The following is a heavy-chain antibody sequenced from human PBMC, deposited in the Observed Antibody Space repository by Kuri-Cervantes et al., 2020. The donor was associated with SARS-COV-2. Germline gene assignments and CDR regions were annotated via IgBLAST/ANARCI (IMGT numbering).Heavy chain of an antibody. CDR1: GFTFSSYD. J-gene: IGHJ4*02. V-gene: IGHV3-33*01. D-gene: IGHD3-16*02. CDR3: TADRVYDYVWGSYRLVDY. Sequence: GGSLRPSYAASGFTFSSYDMHWVRQAPGKGLEWVAIISYDGTNKYYADSVKGRFTISRDNSKNTLYLQMSSLGAEDTAVYYCTADRVYDYVWGSYRLVDYWGQGTLVTVSS. CDR2: ISYDGTNK.